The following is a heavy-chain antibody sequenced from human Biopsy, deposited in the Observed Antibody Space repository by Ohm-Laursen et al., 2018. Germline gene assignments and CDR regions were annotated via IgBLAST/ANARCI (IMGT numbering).Heavy chain of an antibody. J-gene: IGHJ4*02. CDR1: GASVRSHF. V-gene: IGHV4-59*08. CDR3: ARLSTLFGVADFTDD. D-gene: IGHD3-3*01. CDR2: ISNSGTT. Sequence: SETLSLTCTPSGASVRSHFLTWIRQPPGKGLQWIGSISNSGTTKSSPSLESRVNISLHTSKNQLSLKLTSVTAADTAVYYCARLSTLFGVADFTDDWGQGTLVTVSS.